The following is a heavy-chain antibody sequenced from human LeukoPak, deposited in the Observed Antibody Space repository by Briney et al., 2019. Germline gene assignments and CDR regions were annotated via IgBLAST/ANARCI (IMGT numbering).Heavy chain of an antibody. J-gene: IGHJ4*02. CDR3: AKDQPDTALDY. Sequence: GGSLRFSCAASGFTFSSYGMHWVRQAPGKGLEWVAVISYDGSNKYYADSVKGRFTISRDNSKNTLYLQMNSLRAEDTAVYYCAKDQPDTALDYWGQGTLVTVSS. CDR2: ISYDGSNK. V-gene: IGHV3-30*18. CDR1: GFTFSSYG. D-gene: IGHD5-18*01.